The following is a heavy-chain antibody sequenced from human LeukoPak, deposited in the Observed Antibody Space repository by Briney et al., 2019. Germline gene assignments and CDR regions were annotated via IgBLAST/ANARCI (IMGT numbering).Heavy chain of an antibody. D-gene: IGHD3-10*01. CDR2: LKEDGSEK. J-gene: IGHJ4*02. Sequence: GGSLRLSCAASGFTFSTYWMSWVRQAPGRGLEWVARLKEDGSEKYYVDSVKGRFSVSRDNAKNSLYLEMNSLRVEDTAVYYCARGYGSRYYFDYWGQGTLVTVSS. V-gene: IGHV3-7*04. CDR3: ARGYGSRYYFDY. CDR1: GFTFSTYW.